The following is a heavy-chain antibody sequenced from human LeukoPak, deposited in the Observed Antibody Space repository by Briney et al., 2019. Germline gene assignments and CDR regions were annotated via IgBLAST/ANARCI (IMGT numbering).Heavy chain of an antibody. V-gene: IGHV3-7*01. CDR3: ARDDDYYGMDV. Sequence: GGSLRLSCAGSGFTFSDFWMTWVRQTPGKGLEWVANIKEDGTEKNLVDSVKGRFTISRDNSKNTLYLQMNSLRAEDTAVYYCARDDDYYGMDVWGQGTTVTVSS. J-gene: IGHJ6*02. CDR1: GFTFSDFW. CDR2: IKEDGTEK.